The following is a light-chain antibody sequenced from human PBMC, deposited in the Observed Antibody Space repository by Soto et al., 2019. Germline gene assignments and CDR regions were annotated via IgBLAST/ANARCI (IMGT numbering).Light chain of an antibody. Sequence: ALTQPASVSGSPRQSITISCTGASSDVGGYTYVSWYQQHPGKAPKLMIYEVNNRPSGVSNRFSGSKSGNTASLTISGLQAEDEADYYCSSYTSSSTLYVFGTGTKV. J-gene: IGLJ1*01. CDR1: SSDVGGYTY. CDR3: SSYTSSSTLYV. CDR2: EVN. V-gene: IGLV2-14*01.